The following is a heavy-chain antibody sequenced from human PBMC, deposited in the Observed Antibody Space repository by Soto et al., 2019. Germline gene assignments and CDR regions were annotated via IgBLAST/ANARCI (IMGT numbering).Heavy chain of an antibody. Sequence: QVQLVQSGAEVKKPGSSVKVSCKASGGTFSSYAISWVRQAPGQGLEWMGGFIPIFGTANYAQKFQGRVTITADESTSTAYMELSSLRSEDTAVYYCARVPGYCSGGSCYNYYYGMDVWGQGTTVTVSS. V-gene: IGHV1-69*01. CDR1: GGTFSSYA. CDR3: ARVPGYCSGGSCYNYYYGMDV. J-gene: IGHJ6*02. CDR2: FIPIFGTA. D-gene: IGHD2-15*01.